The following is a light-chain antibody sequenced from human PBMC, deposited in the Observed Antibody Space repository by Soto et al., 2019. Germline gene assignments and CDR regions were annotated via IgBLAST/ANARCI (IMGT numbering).Light chain of an antibody. CDR1: QSVSSNY. Sequence: ETVLTQSPGTLSLSPGERATLSCRASQSVSSNYLAWYQQRPGQAPRLLIFGASNRATGIPDRFSGSGSGTDFTLTISRLEPEDFAVYCCQLYGTSPPGYTFGQGTRLEIK. CDR2: GAS. J-gene: IGKJ2*01. CDR3: QLYGTSPPGYT. V-gene: IGKV3-20*01.